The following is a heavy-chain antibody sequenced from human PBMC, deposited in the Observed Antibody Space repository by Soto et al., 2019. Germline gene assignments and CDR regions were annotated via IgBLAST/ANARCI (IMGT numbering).Heavy chain of an antibody. J-gene: IGHJ4*02. D-gene: IGHD3-22*01. CDR1: GYTLTELS. V-gene: IGHV1-24*01. CDR3: ARGDSSGYVSFDY. CDR2: FDPEDGET. Sequence: ASVKVSCKVSGYTLTELSMHWVRQAPGKGLEWMGGFDPEDGETGYAQKFQGRVTMTRNTSISTAYMELSSLRSEDTAVYYCARGDSSGYVSFDYWGQGTLVTVSS.